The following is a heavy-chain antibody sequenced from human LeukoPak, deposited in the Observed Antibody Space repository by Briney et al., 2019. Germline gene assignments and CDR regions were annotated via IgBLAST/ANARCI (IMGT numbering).Heavy chain of an antibody. CDR3: AKLAAAGTNPLNYYYYGMDV. V-gene: IGHV3-23*01. J-gene: IGHJ6*02. CDR1: GFTFSSYA. Sequence: GGSLRLSCAASGFTFSSYAMSWVRQAPGKGLEWVSAISGSGGSTYYADSVKGRFTISRDNSKNTLYLQMNSLRAEDTAVYYCAKLAAAGTNPLNYYYYGMDVWGQGTTVTVSS. D-gene: IGHD6-13*01. CDR2: ISGSGGST.